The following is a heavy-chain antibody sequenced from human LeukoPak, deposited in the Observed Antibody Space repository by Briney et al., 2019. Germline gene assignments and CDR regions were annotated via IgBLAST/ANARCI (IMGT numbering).Heavy chain of an antibody. Sequence: GGSLRLSCAASGFTFSSYAMSWVRQAPGKGLEWVSAISGSGGSTYYADSVKGRFTISRDNSKNTLYLQMNSLRAEDTAVYYCAKGGPLGYCSSPGCQAMGYWGQGTLVTVSS. CDR1: GFTFSSYA. CDR3: AKGGPLGYCSSPGCQAMGY. D-gene: IGHD2-2*01. CDR2: ISGSGGST. J-gene: IGHJ4*02. V-gene: IGHV3-23*01.